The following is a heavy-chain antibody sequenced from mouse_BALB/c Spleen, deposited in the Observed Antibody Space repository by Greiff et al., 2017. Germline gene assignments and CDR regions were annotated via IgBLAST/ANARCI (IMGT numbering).Heavy chain of an antibody. CDR1: GFTFSDYG. V-gene: IGHV5-15*02. CDR2: ISNLAYSI. Sequence: EVKLVESGGGLVQPGGSRKLSCAASGFTFSDYGMAWVRQAPGKGPEWVAFISNLAYSIYYADTVTGRFTISRENAKNTLYMEMSSLRSEDTAMYYSARDYYGYFDYWGQGTTLTVTS. CDR3: ARDYYGYFDY. D-gene: IGHD1-1*01. J-gene: IGHJ2*01.